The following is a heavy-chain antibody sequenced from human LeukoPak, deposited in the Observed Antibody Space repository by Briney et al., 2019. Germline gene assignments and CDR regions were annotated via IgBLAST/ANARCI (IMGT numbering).Heavy chain of an antibody. D-gene: IGHD3-3*01. J-gene: IGHJ4*02. V-gene: IGHV3-30-3*01. CDR2: ISYDGSNK. Sequence: GGSLRLSCAASGFTFSSYAMHWVRQAPGKGLEWVAVISYDGSNKYYADSVKGRFTISRDNSKNTLYLQMNSLRAEDTAVYYCARSFWSGYFDYWGQGTLVTVSS. CDR3: ARSFWSGYFDY. CDR1: GFTFSSYA.